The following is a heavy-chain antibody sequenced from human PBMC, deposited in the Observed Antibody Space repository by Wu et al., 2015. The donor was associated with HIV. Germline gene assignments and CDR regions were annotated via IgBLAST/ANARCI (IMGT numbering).Heavy chain of an antibody. V-gene: IGHV1-18*01. CDR3: ARDEYIAAAGTE. Sequence: QVQLVQSGTEVKKTGASVKVSCKASGYKFTNFGISWVRQAPGQGLEWLGWISAYNGNTNYAQKLQGRVTMTTDTSTSTAYMELRSLRSDDTAVYYCARDEYIAAAGTEWGQGTLVTVSS. D-gene: IGHD6-13*01. J-gene: IGHJ4*02. CDR1: GYKFTNFG. CDR2: ISAYNGNT.